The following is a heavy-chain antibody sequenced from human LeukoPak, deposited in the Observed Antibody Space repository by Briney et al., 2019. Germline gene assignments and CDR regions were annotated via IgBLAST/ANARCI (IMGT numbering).Heavy chain of an antibody. Sequence: GESLKISCKGSGYSFTSYWIGWVRQMPGKGLEWMGIIYPGDSDTRYSPSFQGRVTISADKSISTAYLQWSSLKASDTAMYYCARQLYSSGWLSDYWGQGTLVTVSS. V-gene: IGHV5-51*01. CDR1: GYSFTSYW. CDR2: IYPGDSDT. D-gene: IGHD6-19*01. J-gene: IGHJ4*02. CDR3: ARQLYSSGWLSDY.